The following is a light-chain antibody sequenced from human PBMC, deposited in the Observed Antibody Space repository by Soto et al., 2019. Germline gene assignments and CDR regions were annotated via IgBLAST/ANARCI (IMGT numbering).Light chain of an antibody. CDR2: KAS. CDR3: QQYNNYGSWT. Sequence: DIRMTQSPSTLSASVGDRVTITCRASQSISGWLAWYQQKPGKAPKLLIYKASSLESGVPSRFSGSGSGTEFTLTISSLQPDDFATYYCQQYNNYGSWTFGQGTKVDIK. V-gene: IGKV1-5*03. CDR1: QSISGW. J-gene: IGKJ1*01.